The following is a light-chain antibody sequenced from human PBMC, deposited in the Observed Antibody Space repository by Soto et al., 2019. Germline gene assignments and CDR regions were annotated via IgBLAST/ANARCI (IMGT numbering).Light chain of an antibody. J-gene: IGKJ4*01. V-gene: IGKV3-20*01. Sequence: EIVLTQSPGTLSLSPGERATLSCRASQSVSSSFLAWYQQKPGQAPRLLNYGASSRATGIPDRFSGSGSGTDFTLTISRLEPKDVAVYYCQQYGSSPLTFGGGTKVDIK. CDR3: QQYGSSPLT. CDR2: GAS. CDR1: QSVSSSF.